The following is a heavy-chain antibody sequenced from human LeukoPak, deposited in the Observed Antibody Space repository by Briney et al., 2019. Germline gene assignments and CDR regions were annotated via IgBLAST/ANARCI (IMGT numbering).Heavy chain of an antibody. J-gene: IGHJ3*02. CDR1: DDSITMYY. V-gene: IGHV4-59*01. Sequence: SSETLSLTCTVSDDSITMYYWTWIRQPPGKGLEWIGYIYDSGSTNYNPSLKSRVTISVDTSNNQFSLKLSSVTAADTAVYYCACLTTADAFDIWGQGTMVTVSS. CDR2: IYDSGST. D-gene: IGHD3-22*01. CDR3: ACLTTADAFDI.